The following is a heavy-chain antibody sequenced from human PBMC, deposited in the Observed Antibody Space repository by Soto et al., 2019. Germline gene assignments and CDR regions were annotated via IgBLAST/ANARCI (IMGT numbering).Heavy chain of an antibody. CDR3: ARDRLRGYDSSGFYS. CDR1: GYTFSTSG. CDR2: INPSDGNR. J-gene: IGHJ4*02. V-gene: IGHV1-18*01. D-gene: IGHD3-22*01. Sequence: GASVKVSCKASGYTFSTSGMSWLRQAPGQGLEWMGWINPSDGNRNFAQKFEDRVTMTTATSTNTVFLELRSLKSDDTAIYYCARDRLRGYDSSGFYSWGQGTMVTVSS.